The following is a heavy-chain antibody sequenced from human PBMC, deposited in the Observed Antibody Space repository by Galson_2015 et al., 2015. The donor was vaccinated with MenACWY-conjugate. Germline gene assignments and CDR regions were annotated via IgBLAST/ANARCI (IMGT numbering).Heavy chain of an antibody. J-gene: IGHJ4*02. CDR1: GASISTDY. CDR3: ARWVAVKMIEY. Sequence: LTCSVSGASISTDYWSWIRQPPGKGLEWIGYIHYSGSTKYNPSLKTRITMSLDTSKNQFSLKLSSVTAADTAVFYCARWVAVKMIEYCGQGTLVTVSS. CDR2: IHYSGST. V-gene: IGHV4-59*01. D-gene: IGHD6-19*01.